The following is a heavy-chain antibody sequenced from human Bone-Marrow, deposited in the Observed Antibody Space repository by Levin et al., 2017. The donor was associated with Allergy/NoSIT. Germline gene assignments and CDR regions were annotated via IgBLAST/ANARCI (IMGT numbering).Heavy chain of an antibody. CDR2: IILMFGQA. Sequence: SVKVSCKISGDIFSSYMIGWVRQAPGEGLEWMGGIILMFGQAHYAQKLQGRVSISADDSTTTVYMELTNLTSDDTAMYYCARGGCCTGGSCTFDFWAQGTLVTVSS. J-gene: IGHJ4*02. CDR1: GDIFSSYM. V-gene: IGHV1-69*13. D-gene: IGHD2-8*02. CDR3: ARGGCCTGGSCTFDF.